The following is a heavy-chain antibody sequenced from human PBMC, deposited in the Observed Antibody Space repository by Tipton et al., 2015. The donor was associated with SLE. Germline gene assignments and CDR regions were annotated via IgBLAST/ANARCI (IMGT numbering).Heavy chain of an antibody. D-gene: IGHD6-19*01. CDR2: IYPGNSDT. Sequence: QLVQSGAEVKKSGESLKISCKGSGYSFTNYWIAWVRQMPGKGLEWMGIIYPGNSDTRYSPSFQGQVAMSVDKSTSTAYLHLSSLKASDTAIYYCARQGSTIAVAGANFDYWGQGTLVTVST. V-gene: IGHV5-51*01. CDR3: ARQGSTIAVAGANFDY. J-gene: IGHJ4*02. CDR1: GYSFTNYW.